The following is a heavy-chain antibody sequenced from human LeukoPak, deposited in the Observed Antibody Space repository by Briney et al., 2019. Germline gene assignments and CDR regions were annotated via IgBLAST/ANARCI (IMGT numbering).Heavy chain of an antibody. V-gene: IGHV1-69*13. CDR2: IIPIFGTA. D-gene: IGHD3-3*01. Sequence: GASVKVSCKASGGTFSSYAISWVRQAPGQGLEWMGGIIPIFGTANYAQKFQGRVTITADESTSTAYMELGSLRSEDTAVYYCARAFWSGYIFDYWGQGTLVTVSS. J-gene: IGHJ4*02. CDR3: ARAFWSGYIFDY. CDR1: GGTFSSYA.